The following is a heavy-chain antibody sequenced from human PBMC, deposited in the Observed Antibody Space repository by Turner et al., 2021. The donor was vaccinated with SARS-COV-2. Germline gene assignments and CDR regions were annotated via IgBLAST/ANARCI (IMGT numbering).Heavy chain of an antibody. V-gene: IGHV1-24*01. CDR2: FDPEDGET. J-gene: IGHJ4*02. Sequence: QVQLVQSGAEVEKPGASVKVSCKVSGYTLTELSMHWVRQAPGKGLEWMGGFDPEDGETIYAQKFQGRVTMTEDTSTDTAYMELSSLRSEDTAVYYCTTGYAYCGGDCSIHYWGQGTLVTVSS. D-gene: IGHD2-21*02. CDR3: TTGYAYCGGDCSIHY. CDR1: GYTLTELS.